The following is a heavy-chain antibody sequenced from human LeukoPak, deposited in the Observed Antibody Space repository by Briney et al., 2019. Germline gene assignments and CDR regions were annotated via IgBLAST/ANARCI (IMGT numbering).Heavy chain of an antibody. V-gene: IGHV3-30*02. D-gene: IGHD3-22*01. CDR3: ASLENYYDSSGYGDYFDY. CDR2: IRYDGSNK. Sequence: PGGSLRLSCAASGFTFSSYGMHWVRQAPGKGLEWVAFIRYDGSNKYYADSVKGRFTISRDNSKNTLYLQMNSLRAEDTAVYYCASLENYYDSSGYGDYFDYWGQGTLVTVSS. CDR1: GFTFSSYG. J-gene: IGHJ4*02.